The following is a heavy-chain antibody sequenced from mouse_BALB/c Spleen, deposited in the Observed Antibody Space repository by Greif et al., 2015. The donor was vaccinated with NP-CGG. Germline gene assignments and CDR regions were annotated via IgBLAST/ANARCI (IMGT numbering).Heavy chain of an antibody. CDR2: IYPGDGDT. Sequence: VQLQESGAELVRPGSSVKISCKASGYAFSSYWMNWVKQRPGQGLEWIGQIYPGDGDTNHNGKFKGKATLTADKSSSTAYMQLRSLKSEDSAVYFCARSQGYYFDYWGQGTTLTVSS. CDR3: ARSQGYYFDY. CDR1: GYAFSSYW. J-gene: IGHJ2*01. V-gene: IGHV1-80*01.